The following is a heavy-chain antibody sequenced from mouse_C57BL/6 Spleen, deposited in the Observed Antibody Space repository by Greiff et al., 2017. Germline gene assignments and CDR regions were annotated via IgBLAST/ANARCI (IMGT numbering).Heavy chain of an antibody. Sequence: QVQLQQPGAELVRPGSSVKLSCKASGYTFTSYWMHWVKQRPIQGLEWIGNIDPSDSETHYNQKFKDKATLTVDKSSSTAYMQLSSLTSEDSAVYYCARSTMVTTRYAMDYWGQGTSVTVSS. V-gene: IGHV1-52*01. CDR3: ARSTMVTTRYAMDY. CDR1: GYTFTSYW. J-gene: IGHJ4*01. D-gene: IGHD2-2*01. CDR2: IDPSDSET.